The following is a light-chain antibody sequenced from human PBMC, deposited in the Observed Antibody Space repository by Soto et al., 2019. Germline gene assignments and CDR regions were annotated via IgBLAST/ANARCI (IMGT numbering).Light chain of an antibody. Sequence: EIVLTQSPGTLSLSPGERATLSCRASQSVSSSYLAWYQQKPGQAPRLLIYGASSRATGIPDRFSGSGSGTDFTLTISRLEAVDFPVYYCQQYGSSSQTLGQGTKVEIK. V-gene: IGKV3-20*01. J-gene: IGKJ1*01. CDR3: QQYGSSSQT. CDR2: GAS. CDR1: QSVSSSY.